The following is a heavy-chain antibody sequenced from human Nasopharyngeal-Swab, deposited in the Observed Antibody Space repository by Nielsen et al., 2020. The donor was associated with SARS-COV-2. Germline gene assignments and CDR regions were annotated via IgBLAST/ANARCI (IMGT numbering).Heavy chain of an antibody. Sequence: SVQVSCKVSGGTFSKYAISWVRHAPGQGLEWMGRIIVTLGMTKYAQKFKDSVIINADESTGTAYMELSSLRSEDTAGYYCATWGFGYGENAHATFDSWGQGTQVTVSS. V-gene: IGHV1-69*04. CDR2: IIVTLGMT. CDR1: GGTFSKYA. CDR3: ATWGFGYGENAHATFDS. J-gene: IGHJ4*02. D-gene: IGHD4-17*01.